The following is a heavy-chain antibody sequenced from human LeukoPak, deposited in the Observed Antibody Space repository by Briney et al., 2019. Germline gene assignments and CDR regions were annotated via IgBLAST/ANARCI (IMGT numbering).Heavy chain of an antibody. CDR2: IYYSGRT. J-gene: IGHJ4*02. CDR3: ARIEYSGPLDY. CDR1: GGSISSSNYY. V-gene: IGHV4-39*07. D-gene: IGHD1-26*01. Sequence: PSETLSLTCTVSGGSISSSNYYWGWIRQPPGKGLECIGSIYYSGRTYYNPSLKSRVTISVDTSKNQFSLKLSSVTAADTAVYYCARIEYSGPLDYWGQGTLVTVSS.